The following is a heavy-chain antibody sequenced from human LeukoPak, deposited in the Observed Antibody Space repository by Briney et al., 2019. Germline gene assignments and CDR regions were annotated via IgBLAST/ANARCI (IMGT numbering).Heavy chain of an antibody. V-gene: IGHV3-23*01. CDR3: ARDAFSYYYYYVDV. CDR1: GFTFSSYA. CDR2: ISGSGGST. J-gene: IGHJ6*03. Sequence: GGSLRLSCAASGFTFSSYAMHWVRQAPGKGLEWVSAISGSGGSTYYADSVKGRFTISRDNSKNTLYLQMNSLRAEDTAVYYCARDAFSYYYYYVDVWGKGTTVTVSS.